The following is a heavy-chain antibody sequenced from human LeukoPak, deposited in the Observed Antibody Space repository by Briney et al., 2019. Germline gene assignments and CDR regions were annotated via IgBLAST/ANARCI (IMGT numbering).Heavy chain of an antibody. CDR2: ISHDGSNQ. Sequence: GGSLRLSCAASGFTFSSYGMHWVRQAPGKGLEWVAVISHDGSNQYYADSVKGRFTISRDNSKSTLYLQMNSLRAEDTAVYYCASGSYYYDFWSGLDYWGQGTLVTVSS. CDR3: ASGSYYYDFWSGLDY. V-gene: IGHV3-30*03. CDR1: GFTFSSYG. D-gene: IGHD3-3*01. J-gene: IGHJ4*02.